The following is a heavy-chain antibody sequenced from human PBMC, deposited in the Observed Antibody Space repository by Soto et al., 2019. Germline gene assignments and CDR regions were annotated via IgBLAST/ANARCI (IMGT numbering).Heavy chain of an antibody. CDR2: INPSGGST. CDR1: GYTFTSYY. V-gene: IGHV1-46*03. J-gene: IGHJ3*02. CDR3: AGGNCSGGSCYPGDAFDI. Sequence: ASVKVSCKASGYTFTSYYMHWVRQAPGQGLEWMGIINPSGGSTSYAQKFQGRVTMTRDTSTSTVYMELSSLRSEDTAVYYCAGGNCSGGSCYPGDAFDIWGQGTMVTVSS. D-gene: IGHD2-15*01.